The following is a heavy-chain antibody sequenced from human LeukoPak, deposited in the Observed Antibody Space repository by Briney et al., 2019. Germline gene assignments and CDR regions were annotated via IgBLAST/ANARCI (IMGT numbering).Heavy chain of an antibody. D-gene: IGHD3-10*01. CDR1: GFTFSSYG. CDR3: AKVPSSGSYRGWYNWFDP. Sequence: PGGSLRLSCAASGFTFSSYGMHWVRQAPGKGLEWVAVISYDGSNKYYADSVKGRFTISRDNSKNTLYLQMNSLRAEDTAVYYCAKVPSSGSYRGWYNWFDPWGQGTLVTVSS. J-gene: IGHJ5*02. CDR2: ISYDGSNK. V-gene: IGHV3-30*18.